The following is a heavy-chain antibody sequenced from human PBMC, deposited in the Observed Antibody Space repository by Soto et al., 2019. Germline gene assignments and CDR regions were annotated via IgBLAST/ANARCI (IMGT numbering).Heavy chain of an antibody. D-gene: IGHD3-10*01. J-gene: IGHJ5*02. CDR3: ARVPFGSNWFDP. CDR1: GFTFDDYA. Sequence: GGSLRLSCAASGFTFDDYAMYWVRQVLGKGLEWVSSISWNSGNIGYADSVKGRFTTSRDNAENSLYLQMNSLRAEDTAMYYCARVPFGSNWFDPWGQGTLVTVSS. CDR2: ISWNSGNI. V-gene: IGHV3-9*01.